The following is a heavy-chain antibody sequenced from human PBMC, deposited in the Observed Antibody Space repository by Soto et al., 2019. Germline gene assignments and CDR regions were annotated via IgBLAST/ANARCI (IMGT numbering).Heavy chain of an antibody. Sequence: QVQLVQSGAEVKKPGSSVKVSCKASGGTFRSYAISWVRQAPGQGLEWMGGIIPIFGTANYAQKFQGRVTITADESTSTAYMELSSLRSEDTAVYYCARALRPLYYYDSSGYYSDSFDYWGQGTLVTVSS. V-gene: IGHV1-69*01. D-gene: IGHD3-22*01. CDR2: IIPIFGTA. CDR3: ARALRPLYYYDSSGYYSDSFDY. CDR1: GGTFRSYA. J-gene: IGHJ4*02.